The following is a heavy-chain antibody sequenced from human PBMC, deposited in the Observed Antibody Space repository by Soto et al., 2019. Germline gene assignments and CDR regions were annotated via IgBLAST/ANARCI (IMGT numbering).Heavy chain of an antibody. V-gene: IGHV3-7*05. D-gene: IGHD2-15*01. CDR2: INQDGSEK. J-gene: IGHJ3*02. CDR3: ARYVGEI. Sequence: EAQLVESGGALVQPVGSLRLSCAASGFTFSNYYMTWVRQAPGKGLQWVASINQDGSEKYSVDSVKGRFTISRDNGKNSVYLQMNSLRVEDTAVYYCARYVGEIWGHGTKVTVSS. CDR1: GFTFSNYY.